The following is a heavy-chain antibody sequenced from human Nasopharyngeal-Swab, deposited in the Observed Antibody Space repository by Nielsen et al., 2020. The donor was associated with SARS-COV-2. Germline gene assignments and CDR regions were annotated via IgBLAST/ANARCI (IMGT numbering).Heavy chain of an antibody. CDR1: GYTFTGYY. CDR3: ARGPVVVPAAIPEGGYYYYYMDV. V-gene: IGHV1-2*04. CDR2: INPNSGGT. J-gene: IGHJ6*03. Sequence: ASVKVSCKASGYTFTGYYMHWARQAPGQGLEWMGWINPNSGGTNYAQKFQGWVTMTRVTSISTAYMELSRLRSDDTAVYYCARGPVVVPAAIPEGGYYYYYMDVWGKGTTVTVSS. D-gene: IGHD2-2*02.